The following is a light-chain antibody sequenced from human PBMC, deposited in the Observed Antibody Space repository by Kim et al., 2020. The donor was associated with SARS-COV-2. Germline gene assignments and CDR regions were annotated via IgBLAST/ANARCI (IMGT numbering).Light chain of an antibody. Sequence: SYELTQPPSVSVCPGQTASIICSGDNLGDKYTYWYQQKPGQSPVLVIYQDTKRPSGIPERFSGSNSGNTATLTISGTQALDEGDYYCQAWDSSTAVFGGGTQLTVL. CDR1: NLGDKY. CDR3: QAWDSSTAV. V-gene: IGLV3-1*01. CDR2: QDT. J-gene: IGLJ3*02.